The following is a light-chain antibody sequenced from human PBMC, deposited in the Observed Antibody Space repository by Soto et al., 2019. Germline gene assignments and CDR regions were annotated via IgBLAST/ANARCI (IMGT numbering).Light chain of an antibody. CDR3: QQSYRAPYT. J-gene: IGKJ2*01. CDR1: QSIGRY. Sequence: DIQMTQSPSSLSAFVGDRVTVTCRASQSIGRYLHWYQQKPGKAPSLLIYAASSLQSGVPSRFSGGGSGADFTLTISSLQPEDFATYYCQQSYRAPYTFGQGTKVEIK. V-gene: IGKV1-39*01. CDR2: AAS.